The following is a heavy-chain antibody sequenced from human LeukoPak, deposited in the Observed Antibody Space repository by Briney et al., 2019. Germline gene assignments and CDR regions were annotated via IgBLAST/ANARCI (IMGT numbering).Heavy chain of an antibody. Sequence: SVKVSCKASGGTFSSYAISWVRQAPGQGLEWMGGIIPIFGTANYAQKFQGRVTITADESTSTAYMELSSLRSEDTAVYYCASFYDSSGYYYAGDNWFDPWGQGTLVTVS. CDR3: ASFYDSSGYYYAGDNWFDP. CDR1: GGTFSSYA. J-gene: IGHJ5*02. D-gene: IGHD3-22*01. CDR2: IIPIFGTA. V-gene: IGHV1-69*01.